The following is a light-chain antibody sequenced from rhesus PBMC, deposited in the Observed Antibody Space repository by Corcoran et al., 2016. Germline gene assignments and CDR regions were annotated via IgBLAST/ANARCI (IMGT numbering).Light chain of an antibody. Sequence: EIVLTQSPATLSLSPGERDTLSCRASQSGSSSLAWYQQKPGQVPRLLIYGASSRATGIPDRFSGHGSGTDFTLTLSSLEPEDFAVYYCQQYNTWPFTFGPGTKLDIK. J-gene: IGKJ3*01. CDR2: GAS. V-gene: IGKV3-42*03. CDR3: QQYNTWPFT. CDR1: QSGSSS.